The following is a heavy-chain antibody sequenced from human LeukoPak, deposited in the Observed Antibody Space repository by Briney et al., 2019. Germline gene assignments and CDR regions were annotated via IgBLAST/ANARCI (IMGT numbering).Heavy chain of an antibody. V-gene: IGHV4-28*01. Sequence: SDTLSLTCAVSGYSITSSSWWGWIRQPPGKGLEWIGYIYHSGTTYYNPSLQSRVTMSVDTSKNQFSLKLSSVTAVDTAVYYCARKENVYYYFDYWGQGTLVTVSS. CDR2: IYHSGTT. D-gene: IGHD3-10*01. J-gene: IGHJ4*02. CDR1: GYSITSSSW. CDR3: ARKENVYYYFDY.